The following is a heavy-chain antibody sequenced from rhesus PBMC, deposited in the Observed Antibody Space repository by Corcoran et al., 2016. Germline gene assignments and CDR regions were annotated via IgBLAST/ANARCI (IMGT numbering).Heavy chain of an antibody. CDR3: AKAIAAAGFTYFDF. J-gene: IGHJ1*01. Sequence: QVQLQESGPGVVKPSETLSLTCAVSGGSISSYWWGWIRQPPGTGLEWIGQIYGCRGSTSYNPTLKRRGTISRETAKNQVYRKLSSVTDADTAVYDCAKAIAAAGFTYFDFWGQGALVTVSS. CDR2: IYGCRGST. CDR1: GGSISSYW. D-gene: IGHD6-31*01. V-gene: IGHV4-147*01.